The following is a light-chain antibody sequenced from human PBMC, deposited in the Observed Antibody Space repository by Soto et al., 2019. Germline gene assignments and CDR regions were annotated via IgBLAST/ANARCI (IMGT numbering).Light chain of an antibody. J-gene: IGKJ5*01. CDR3: QQLHGYPIT. CDR1: QDISNY. CDR2: AAS. V-gene: IGKV1-9*01. Sequence: GDRVTITCQASQDISNYLNWYQQKPGKAPKLLIYAASNFQSGVPSRFSGSGSGTHFTLTISSLQPEDFATYYCQQLHGYPITFGQGRRLEIK.